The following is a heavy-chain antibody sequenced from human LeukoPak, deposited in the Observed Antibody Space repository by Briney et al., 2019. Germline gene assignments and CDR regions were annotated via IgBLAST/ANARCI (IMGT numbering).Heavy chain of an antibody. J-gene: IGHJ3*02. CDR3: TRVSMVRGVITDHDAFDI. CDR1: GFTFGDYA. Sequence: GGSLRLSCTASGFTFGDYAMSWVRQAPGKGLEWVGFIRSKAYGGTTEYAASVKGRFTISRDDSKSIAYLQMNSLKTEDTAVYYCTRVSMVRGVITDHDAFDIWGQGTMVTVSS. D-gene: IGHD3-10*01. CDR2: IRSKAYGGTT. V-gene: IGHV3-49*04.